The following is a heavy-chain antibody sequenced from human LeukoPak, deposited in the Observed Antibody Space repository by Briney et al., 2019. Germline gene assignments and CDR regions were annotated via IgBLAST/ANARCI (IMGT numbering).Heavy chain of an antibody. Sequence: GGSLRLSCAASGFTFSSYAMHWVRQAPGKGLEWVAVISYDGSNKYYADSVKGRFTISRDNSKNTLYLQMNSLRAEDTAVYYCARYCSSTSCYDAFDIWGQGTMVTVSS. CDR3: ARYCSSTSCYDAFDI. D-gene: IGHD2-2*01. CDR2: ISYDGSNK. V-gene: IGHV3-30-3*01. J-gene: IGHJ3*02. CDR1: GFTFSSYA.